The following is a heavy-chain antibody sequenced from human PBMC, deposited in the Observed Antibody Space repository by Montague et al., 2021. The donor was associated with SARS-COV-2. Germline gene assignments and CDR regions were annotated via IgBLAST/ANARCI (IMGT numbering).Heavy chain of an antibody. V-gene: IGHV3-21*01. D-gene: IGHD5-12*01. CDR1: GFTFSSYS. J-gene: IGHJ4*02. CDR3: ARGPYSGYDLGELDY. CDR2: ISSSSSYI. Sequence: SLRLSCAASGFTFSSYSMNWVRQAPGKGLEWVSSISSSSSYIYYAGSVKGRFTISRDNAKNSLYLQMNSLRAEDTAVYYCARGPYSGYDLGELDYWGQGTLVTVSS.